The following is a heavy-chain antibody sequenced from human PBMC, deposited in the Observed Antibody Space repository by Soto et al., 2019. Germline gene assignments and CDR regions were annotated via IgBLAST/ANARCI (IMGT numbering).Heavy chain of an antibody. CDR1: GFTVSSNY. CDR3: ARDRASLYGTDL. J-gene: IGHJ6*01. V-gene: IGHV3-53*01. Sequence: EVQLVESGGGLIQPGGSLRLSCAASGFTVSSNYMSWVRQAPGKGLEWVSVIYSGGSTYYADSVKGRFTISRDNSKNTLYLQMSILRADDTAVYYCARDRASLYGTDLWGQGTTVTVSS. CDR2: IYSGGST. D-gene: IGHD3-10*01.